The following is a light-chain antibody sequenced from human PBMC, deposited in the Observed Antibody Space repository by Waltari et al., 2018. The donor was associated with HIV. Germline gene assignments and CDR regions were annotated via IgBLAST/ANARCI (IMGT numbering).Light chain of an antibody. CDR2: YDS. Sequence: SYVLTQPPSVSVAPGKTARNTCWRSNIVSKGGRWYQQKPGQAPVLVIYYDSHRPSGIPERFSGSKSGNTATLTISRVEAGDDADYYCQLWDGTGDHPGVFGTGTQVTVL. J-gene: IGLJ1*01. V-gene: IGLV3-21*04. CDR1: NIVSKG. CDR3: QLWDGTGDHPGV.